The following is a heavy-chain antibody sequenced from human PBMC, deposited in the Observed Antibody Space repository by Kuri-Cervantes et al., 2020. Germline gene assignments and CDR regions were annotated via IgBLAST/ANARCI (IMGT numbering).Heavy chain of an antibody. CDR2: INPNSGGT. V-gene: IGHV1-2*02. J-gene: IGHJ6*02. CDR1: GYTFTGYY. CDR3: AREGGYCSSTSCYWILRDYYYGMDV. Sequence: ASVKVSCKASGYTFTGYYMHWVRQAPGQGLEWMGWINPNSGGTNYAQKFQGRVTMTRDTPISTAYMELSRLRSDDTAVYYCAREGGYCSSTSCYWILRDYYYGMDVWGQGTTVTVSS. D-gene: IGHD2-2*01.